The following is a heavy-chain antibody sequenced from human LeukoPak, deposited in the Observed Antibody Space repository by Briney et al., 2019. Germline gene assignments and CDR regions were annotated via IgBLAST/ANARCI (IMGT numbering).Heavy chain of an antibody. J-gene: IGHJ4*01. V-gene: IGHV3-21*01. CDR2: ISPTGGAI. CDR1: GFTFSTSA. Sequence: GGSLRLSCAASGFTFSTSAMNWVRQAPGRGLEWVSSISPTGGAIFYADSLRGRFTISRDNAKNSLYLQMNSLRAEDTALYFCAIGIRNRGFDSWGKEHWSPSPQ. CDR3: AIGIRNRGFDS. D-gene: IGHD1-14*01.